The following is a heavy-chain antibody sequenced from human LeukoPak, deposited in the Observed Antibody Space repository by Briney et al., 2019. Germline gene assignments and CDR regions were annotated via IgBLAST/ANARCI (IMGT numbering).Heavy chain of an antibody. J-gene: IGHJ4*02. Sequence: PSETLSLTCAVYGGSFSGYYWSWIRQPPGKGLEWIGEINHSGSTNYNPSLKSRVTISVDTSKNQFSLKLSSVTAADTAVYYCARMRRPANYYYDSSGYGHFDYWGQGTLVTASS. V-gene: IGHV4-34*01. CDR3: ARMRRPANYYYDSSGYGHFDY. CDR1: GGSFSGYY. D-gene: IGHD3-22*01. CDR2: INHSGST.